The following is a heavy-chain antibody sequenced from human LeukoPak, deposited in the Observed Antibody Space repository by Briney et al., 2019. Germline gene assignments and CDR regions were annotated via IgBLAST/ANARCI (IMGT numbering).Heavy chain of an antibody. D-gene: IGHD2-15*01. CDR2: IYYSGST. Sequence: SETLSLTCTVSGGSISSYYWSWIRHPPGKGLEWVGYIYYSGSTNYNPSLKSRVTISVDTSKNQFSLKLSSVTAADTAVYYCARRKLDCSGGSCYSGWFDPWGQGTLVTVSS. CDR3: ARRKLDCSGGSCYSGWFDP. CDR1: GGSISSYY. J-gene: IGHJ5*02. V-gene: IGHV4-59*08.